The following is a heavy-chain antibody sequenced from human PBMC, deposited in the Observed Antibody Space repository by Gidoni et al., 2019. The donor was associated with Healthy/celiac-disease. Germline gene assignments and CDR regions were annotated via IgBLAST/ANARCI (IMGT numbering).Heavy chain of an antibody. J-gene: IGHJ3*02. CDR1: GFTFSSYE. CDR2: ISSSGSTI. Sequence: EVQLVESGGGLVQPGGSLRLSCAASGFTFSSYEMNWVRQAPGKGLEWVSYISSSGSTIYYADSVKGRFTISRDNAKNSLYLQMNSLRAEDTAVYYCARDSWDGYYDFWSGYNDAFDIWGQGTMVTVSS. D-gene: IGHD3-3*01. V-gene: IGHV3-48*03. CDR3: ARDSWDGYYDFWSGYNDAFDI.